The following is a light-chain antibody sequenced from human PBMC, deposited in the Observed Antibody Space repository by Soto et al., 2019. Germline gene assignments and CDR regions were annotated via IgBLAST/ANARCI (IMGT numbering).Light chain of an antibody. Sequence: IVMTQSPATLSVSPGERATLSCRASQSVSILLAWYQQKPGQAPRLLIYDASNRATGIPARFSGSGSGTDFTLTISSLEPEDFAVYYCQQRSNWPPLTFGGGTKVDIK. CDR2: DAS. CDR3: QQRSNWPPLT. V-gene: IGKV3-11*01. J-gene: IGKJ4*01. CDR1: QSVSIL.